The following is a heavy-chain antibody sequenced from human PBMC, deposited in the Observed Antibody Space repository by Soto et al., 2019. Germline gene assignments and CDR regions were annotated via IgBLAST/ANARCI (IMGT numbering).Heavy chain of an antibody. CDR3: AKYRRTAAEGFILDY. V-gene: IGHV4-59*01. Sequence: SETLSLTCTDSGDSISNYYWSWIRQPPGERLEWIGYIYYTGSTIYNPSLESRVTMSVDTSKNQFSLRLRSVNAADTAVYYCAKYRRTAAEGFILDYWGQGTLVTVSS. D-gene: IGHD6-13*01. CDR1: GDSISNYY. J-gene: IGHJ4*02. CDR2: IYYTGST.